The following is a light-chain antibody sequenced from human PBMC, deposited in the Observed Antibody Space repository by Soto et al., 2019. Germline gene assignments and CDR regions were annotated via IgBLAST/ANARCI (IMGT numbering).Light chain of an antibody. V-gene: IGLV2-23*01. CDR3: CSFTLSGTYV. Sequence: QSVLTQPASVSGSPGQSITISCTGTSSDVGTYNLVSWYQQVPGKAPKFMIYEGTKRPSGVSNRFSGSKSGNTASLTISGLRAEDEADYYCCSFTLSGTYVFGTGTKLTVL. CDR1: SSDVGTYNL. J-gene: IGLJ1*01. CDR2: EGT.